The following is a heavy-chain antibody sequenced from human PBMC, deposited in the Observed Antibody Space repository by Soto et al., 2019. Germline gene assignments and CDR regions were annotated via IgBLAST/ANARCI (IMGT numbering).Heavy chain of an antibody. D-gene: IGHD3-3*02. CDR1: GFTFSSYW. CDR2: INSDGSST. V-gene: IGHV3-74*01. Sequence: GSLRLSCAASGFTFSSYWMHWVRQAPGKGLVWVSRINSDGSSTSYADSVKGRFTISRDNAKNTLYLQMNSLRAEDTAVYYCARSGHFWSGYYNYYYYGMDVWGQGTTVTVSS. CDR3: ARSGHFWSGYYNYYYYGMDV. J-gene: IGHJ6*02.